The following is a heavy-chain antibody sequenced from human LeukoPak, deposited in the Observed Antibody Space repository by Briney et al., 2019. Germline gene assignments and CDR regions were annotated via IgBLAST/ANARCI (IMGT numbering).Heavy chain of an antibody. CDR1: GGTFSSYA. CDR2: IIPIFGTA. CDR3: ARETIWDKGSYGY. V-gene: IGHV1-69*06. Sequence: SVKVSCKASGGTFSSYAISWVRQAPGQGLEWMGGIIPIFGTANCAQKFQGRVTITADKSTSTAYMELSSLRSEDTAVYYCARETIWDKGSYGYWGQGTLVTVSS. J-gene: IGHJ4*02. D-gene: IGHD1-26*01.